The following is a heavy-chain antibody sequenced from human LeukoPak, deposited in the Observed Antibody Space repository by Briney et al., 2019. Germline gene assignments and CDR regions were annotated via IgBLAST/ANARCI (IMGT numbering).Heavy chain of an antibody. CDR3: IRSGGWPVF. Sequence: PGGSLRLSCEASGFIVSSYWMHWVRQAPGKGLVWVSRIDDDGSATAYADSVKGRFIISRDDAKNTVYLQMNSLRAEDTAMYYCIRSGGWPVFWGQGTLVTVSS. CDR1: GFIVSSYW. CDR2: IDDDGSAT. J-gene: IGHJ4*02. D-gene: IGHD6-19*01. V-gene: IGHV3-74*01.